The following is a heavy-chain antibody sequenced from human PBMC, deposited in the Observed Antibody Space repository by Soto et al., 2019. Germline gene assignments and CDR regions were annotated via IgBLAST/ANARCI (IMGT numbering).Heavy chain of an antibody. Sequence: QVQLVQSGAEVKKPGASVKVSCKASGYTFTGYYMHWVRQAPGQGLEWMGWINPNSGGTNYAQKFQGWVTMTRDTSISTAYMELSRLRSDDTAVYYCARDLRDSSSQVWDLNYGMDVWGQGTTVTVSS. V-gene: IGHV1-2*04. CDR2: INPNSGGT. CDR3: ARDLRDSSSQVWDLNYGMDV. CDR1: GYTFTGYY. D-gene: IGHD6-13*01. J-gene: IGHJ6*02.